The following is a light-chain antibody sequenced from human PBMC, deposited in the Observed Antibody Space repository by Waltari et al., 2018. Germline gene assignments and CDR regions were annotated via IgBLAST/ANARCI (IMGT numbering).Light chain of an antibody. Sequence: QSALTQIASVAGSPGQSITLSCTGTSSDAGDHNYVSWYQQHPGKLPKLLIHDVISRPSGVSTRFSGSKSGNTASLTIFGRQAEDEADYYCSAYTRGVVFGGGTQLTVL. CDR2: DVI. CDR3: SAYTRGVV. V-gene: IGLV2-14*03. J-gene: IGLJ2*01. CDR1: SSDAGDHNY.